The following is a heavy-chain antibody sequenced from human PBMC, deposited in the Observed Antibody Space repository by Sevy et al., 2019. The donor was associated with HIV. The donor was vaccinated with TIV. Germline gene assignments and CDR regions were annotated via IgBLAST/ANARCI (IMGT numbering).Heavy chain of an antibody. D-gene: IGHD3-22*01. CDR3: ASLTAPNYHDTTSYYPGY. Sequence: GGSLRLSCAASGFTFSSYAMHWVRQAPGKGLEWVGLISCEGSNKYYAYSVKGRLTISRDNSKNMLSLQMNSLRAEDTAVSYCASLTAPNYHDTTSYYPGYWGQGTLVTVSS. CDR1: GFTFSSYA. J-gene: IGHJ4*02. V-gene: IGHV3-30*04. CDR2: ISCEGSNK.